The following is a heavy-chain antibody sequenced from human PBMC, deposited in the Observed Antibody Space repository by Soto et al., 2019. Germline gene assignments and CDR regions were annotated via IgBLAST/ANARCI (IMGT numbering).Heavy chain of an antibody. CDR1: GFTFSSYA. CDR2: ISGSGGST. J-gene: IGHJ4*02. D-gene: IGHD3-10*01. Sequence: EVPLLESGGGLVQPGGSLRLSCAASGFTFSSYAMNWGRQAPGKGLEWVSVISGSGGSTYYADSVKGRFTIPRDNSKNTLSPPMNPLRAEDTAVYYCAKRNYGSEFDYWGQGTLVTVSS. CDR3: AKRNYGSEFDY. V-gene: IGHV3-23*01.